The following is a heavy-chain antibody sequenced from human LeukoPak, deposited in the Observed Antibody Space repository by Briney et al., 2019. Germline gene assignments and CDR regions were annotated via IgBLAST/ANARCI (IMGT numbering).Heavy chain of an antibody. CDR3: GKEEFVSSDFTGAFDI. J-gene: IGHJ3*02. Sequence: PGRSLILSCAASGFTLGNYARHWVRQAPGKGLEWVSGISWNSGSIGYADAVKDRFTIPRDNAKNSLYLQMNSLRTDGIALYYCGKEEFVSSDFTGAFDIWGQGTMVTVSS. V-gene: IGHV3-9*03. CDR2: ISWNSGSI. D-gene: IGHD2-8*02. CDR1: GFTLGNYA.